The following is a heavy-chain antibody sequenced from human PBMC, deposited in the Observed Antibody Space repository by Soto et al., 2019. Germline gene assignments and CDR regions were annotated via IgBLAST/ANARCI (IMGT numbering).Heavy chain of an antibody. J-gene: IGHJ4*02. D-gene: IGHD3-16*01. V-gene: IGHV3-30*18. CDR2: ISDDGSNK. CDR1: GFTVSSYG. CDR3: AKKGGYDYFWKSDRPDY. Sequence: QVQLVESGGGVVQPGRSLRLSCAASGFTVSSYGMHWVRQAPGKGLEWVAVISDDGSNKYYADAVKGRFTISRDKSKNTLYLQMDRRRVEDTAVYYCAKKGGYDYFWKSDRPDYWGQGTLVTFSS.